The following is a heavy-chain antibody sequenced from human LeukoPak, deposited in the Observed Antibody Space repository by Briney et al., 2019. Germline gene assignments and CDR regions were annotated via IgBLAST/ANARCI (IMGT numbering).Heavy chain of an antibody. Sequence: GRSLRLSCAASGFSFSSYGIHWARQAPGKGLEWVAVISYDGSNKYYADSVKGRFTISRDNSKNTLYLQMNSLRTEDTSVYYCAKERYSSSSAYIDYWGQGTLVTVSS. CDR3: AKERYSSSSAYIDY. J-gene: IGHJ4*02. V-gene: IGHV3-30*18. CDR1: GFSFSSYG. CDR2: ISYDGSNK. D-gene: IGHD6-6*01.